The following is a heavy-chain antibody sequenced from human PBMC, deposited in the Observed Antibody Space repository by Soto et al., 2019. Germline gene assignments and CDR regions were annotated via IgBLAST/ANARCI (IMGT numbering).Heavy chain of an antibody. CDR3: ARVGYCRGGRCSKPLDY. CDR1: GGSISSYY. J-gene: IGHJ4*02. CDR2: IYYSGST. D-gene: IGHD2-15*01. V-gene: IGHV4-59*01. Sequence: QVQLQESGPGLVKPSETLSLTCTVSGGSISSYYWSWIRQPPGKGLEWIGYIYYSGSTNYNPSLKSRVNISGDTSKHQFSPKLSSVAAADQALYYWARVGYCRGGRCSKPLDYWGQGTLVTVSS.